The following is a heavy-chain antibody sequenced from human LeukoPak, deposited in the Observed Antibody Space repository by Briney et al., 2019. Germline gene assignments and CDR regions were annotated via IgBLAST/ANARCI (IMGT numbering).Heavy chain of an antibody. Sequence: KPGGPLRLSCAASGFTFSSYSMNWVRQAPGKGLEWVSSISSSSSYIYYADSVKGRFTISRDNAKNSLYLQMNSLRAEDTAVYYCARDPSYDSSGYWRTGELWGQGTLVTVSS. CDR2: ISSSSSYI. D-gene: IGHD3-22*01. CDR3: ARDPSYDSSGYWRTGEL. V-gene: IGHV3-21*01. CDR1: GFTFSSYS. J-gene: IGHJ4*02.